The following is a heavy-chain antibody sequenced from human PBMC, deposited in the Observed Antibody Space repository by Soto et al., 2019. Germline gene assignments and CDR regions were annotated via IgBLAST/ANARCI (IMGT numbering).Heavy chain of an antibody. CDR3: ARDRRFITMVRGVIILDY. CDR2: INHSGST. Sequence: SETLSLTCAVYGGSFSGYYWSWIRQPPGKGLEWIGEINHSGSTNYNPSLKSRVTISVDTSKNQFSLKLSSVTAADTAVYYCARDRRFITMVRGVIILDYWGQGTLVTVSS. D-gene: IGHD3-10*01. V-gene: IGHV4-34*01. CDR1: GGSFSGYY. J-gene: IGHJ4*02.